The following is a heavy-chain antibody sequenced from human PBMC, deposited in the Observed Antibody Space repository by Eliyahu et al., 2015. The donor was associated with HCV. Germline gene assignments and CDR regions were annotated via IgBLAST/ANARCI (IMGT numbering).Heavy chain of an antibody. Sequence: EVQLLESGGGLVQPGGSLRLSCXASGFXFSSYAMSWVRQAPGKGLEWVSAISGSGGSTYYADSVKGRFTISRDNSKNTLYLQMNSLRAEDTAVYYCAKDRWNGDYEFSWGQGTLVTVSS. CDR3: AKDRWNGDYEFS. CDR2: ISGSGGST. D-gene: IGHD4-17*01. J-gene: IGHJ5*02. V-gene: IGHV3-23*01. CDR1: GFXFSSYA.